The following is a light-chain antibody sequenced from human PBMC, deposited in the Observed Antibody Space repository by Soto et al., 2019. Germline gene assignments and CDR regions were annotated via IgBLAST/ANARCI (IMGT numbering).Light chain of an antibody. CDR2: GAS. J-gene: IGKJ2*01. V-gene: IGKV3-15*01. Sequence: EIVITQSPATLSVSPGERATLTCRASQSVSTNLAWYQQKPGQAPRLLIYGASTRANGLPARFSGSGSGTDLTLTLSSLQSEDLAVYYGQQYKNWPTFTFGQGTKVDIK. CDR3: QQYKNWPTFT. CDR1: QSVSTN.